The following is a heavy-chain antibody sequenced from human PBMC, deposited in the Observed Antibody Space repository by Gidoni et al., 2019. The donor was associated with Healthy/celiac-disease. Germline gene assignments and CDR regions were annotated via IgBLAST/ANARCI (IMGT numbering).Heavy chain of an antibody. J-gene: IGHJ4*02. D-gene: IGHD3-22*01. V-gene: IGHV4-39*01. CDR2: IYYSGST. Sequence: QLQLQESGPGLVKPSETLSLTCTVSGGSISSSSYYWGWIRQPPGKGLEWIGSIYYSGSTYYNPSLKSRVTISVDTSKNQFSLKLSSVTAADTAVYYCARLVRDSSGYFDYWGQGTLVTVSS. CDR3: ARLVRDSSGYFDY. CDR1: GGSISSSSYY.